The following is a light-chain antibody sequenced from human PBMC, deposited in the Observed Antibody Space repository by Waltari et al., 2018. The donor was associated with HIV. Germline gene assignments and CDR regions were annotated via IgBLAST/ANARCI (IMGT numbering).Light chain of an antibody. CDR3: QQYNNWPPRS. J-gene: IGKJ1*01. CDR2: GAS. CDR1: QSVSSN. V-gene: IGKV3-15*01. Sequence: EIVMTQSPSTRPVSPGERATLSCRASQSVSSNLAWSQQTPGQAPSLLIYGASTRATGIPARFSGSGSGTKFTLTISSLQSEDFVVYYCQQYNNWPPRSFGQGTKVEIK.